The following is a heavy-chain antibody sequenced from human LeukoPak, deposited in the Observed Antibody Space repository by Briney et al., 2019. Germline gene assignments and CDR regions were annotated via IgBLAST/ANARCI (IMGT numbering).Heavy chain of an antibody. CDR2: ISGSGGST. D-gene: IGHD3-3*01. V-gene: IGHV3-23*01. J-gene: IGHJ5*02. CDR1: GFTFSSYA. CDR3: AKGGYYDFWSGPQRWFDP. Sequence: PGGSLRLSCAASGFTFSSYAMSWVRQAPGKGLEWVSAISGSGGSTYYADSVKGRFTISRDNSKNTLYLQMNSLRAEDTAVYYCAKGGYYDFWSGPQRWFDPWGQGTLVTVSS.